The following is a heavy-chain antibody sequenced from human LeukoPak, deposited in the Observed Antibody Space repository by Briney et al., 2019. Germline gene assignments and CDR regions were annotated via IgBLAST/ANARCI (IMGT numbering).Heavy chain of an antibody. D-gene: IGHD2-2*01. V-gene: IGHV1-69*02. CDR2: IIPILGIA. Sequence: ASVKVSCKASGGTFSSYTISWVRQAPGQGLEWMGRIIPILGIANYAQKFQGRVTITADKYTSTAYMEPSSLTAQQTAVNFGARGEYWSSTSCSLDYWGQGTLVTVSS. CDR3: ARGEYWSSTSCSLDY. CDR1: GGTFSSYT. J-gene: IGHJ4*02.